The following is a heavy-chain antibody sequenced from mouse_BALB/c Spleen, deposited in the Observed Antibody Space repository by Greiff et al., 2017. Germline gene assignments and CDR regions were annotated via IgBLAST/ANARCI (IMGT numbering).Heavy chain of an antibody. CDR3: ARWELITTYYYAMDY. D-gene: IGHD1-1*01. CDR2: INPNNGGT. V-gene: IGHV1-18*01. J-gene: IGHJ4*01. Sequence: VQLQPSGPELVKPGASVKISCKTSGYTFTEYTMHWVKQSHGKSLEWIGGINPNNGGTSYNQKFKGKATLTVDKSSSTAYMELRSLTSEDSAVYYCARWELITTYYYAMDYWGQGTSVTVSS. CDR1: GYTFTEYT.